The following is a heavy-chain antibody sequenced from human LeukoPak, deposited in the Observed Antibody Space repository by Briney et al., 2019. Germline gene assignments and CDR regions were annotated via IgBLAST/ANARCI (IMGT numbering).Heavy chain of an antibody. CDR1: GFTFSSYA. J-gene: IGHJ4*02. D-gene: IGHD3-9*01. V-gene: IGHV3-30*18. CDR2: ISYDGSNK. Sequence: GGSLRLSCAGSGFTFSSYAMSWVRQAPGKGLEWVAVISYDGSNKYYADSVKGRFTISRDNSKNTLYLQMNSLRAEDTAVYYCAKDRRSYDILTGYYDYWGQGTLVTVSS. CDR3: AKDRRSYDILTGYYDY.